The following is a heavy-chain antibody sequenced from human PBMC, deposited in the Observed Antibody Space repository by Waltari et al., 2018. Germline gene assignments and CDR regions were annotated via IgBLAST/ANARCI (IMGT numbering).Heavy chain of an antibody. Sequence: QVQLVESGGGVVQPGGSLRLSCAASGFTFSSYGMHWVRQAPGKGLEWVAFIRYDESNKYYAESVKGRFTISRDNSKNTLYLQMNSLRAEDTAVYYCAKVDRGAMALYYYYYMDVWGKGTTVTVSS. J-gene: IGHJ6*03. D-gene: IGHD5-18*01. V-gene: IGHV3-30*02. CDR3: AKVDRGAMALYYYYYMDV. CDR2: IRYDESNK. CDR1: GFTFSSYG.